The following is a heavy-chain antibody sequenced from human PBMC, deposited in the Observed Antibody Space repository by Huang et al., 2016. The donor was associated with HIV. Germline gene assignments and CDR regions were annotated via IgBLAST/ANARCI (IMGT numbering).Heavy chain of an antibody. Sequence: QVQLQESGPGWVKPSQTLSLSCTVSGGSISSGSYYWIWIRQPAGKGLAWIGHIYTSGSTNYNPSRNGRVTISVDTSKTQFSLKLSSVTAADTAVYYCARDLPLGIGWSFDLWGRGTLVTVSS. CDR3: ARDLPLGIGWSFDL. CDR1: GGSISSGSYY. CDR2: IYTSGST. D-gene: IGHD7-27*01. J-gene: IGHJ2*01. V-gene: IGHV4-61*09.